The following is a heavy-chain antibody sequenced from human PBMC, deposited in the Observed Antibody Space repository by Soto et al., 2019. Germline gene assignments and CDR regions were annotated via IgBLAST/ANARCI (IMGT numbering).Heavy chain of an antibody. Sequence: GGSLRLSCAPSGIIFNGSGIHWVRQVPGKGLEWVAVISYDGSNKYYADSVKGRFTISRDNSKNTLYLQMNSLRAEDTAVYYCARDLAVAGTPGYYYYYGMDVWGQGTTVTVSS. CDR1: GIIFNGSG. CDR3: ARDLAVAGTPGYYYYYGMDV. D-gene: IGHD6-19*01. V-gene: IGHV3-30*03. J-gene: IGHJ6*02. CDR2: ISYDGSNK.